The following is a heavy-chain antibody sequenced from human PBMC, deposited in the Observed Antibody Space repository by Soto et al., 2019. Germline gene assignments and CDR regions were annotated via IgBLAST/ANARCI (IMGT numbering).Heavy chain of an antibody. J-gene: IGHJ4*02. Sequence: HVQLVQSGAEVKKPGSSVKVSCKASGGTFSSYPITWVRQAPGQGLEWMGGIIPIFGTTHYAQKFQGRITITADKSTITAFMEVSSLRSEDTAVYYCASRAGVVGQAAYVSPGYYFDNLGQGTLVTVSS. CDR3: ASRAGVVGQAAYVSPGYYFDN. CDR1: GGTFSSYP. CDR2: IIPIFGTT. V-gene: IGHV1-69*06. D-gene: IGHD2-8*01.